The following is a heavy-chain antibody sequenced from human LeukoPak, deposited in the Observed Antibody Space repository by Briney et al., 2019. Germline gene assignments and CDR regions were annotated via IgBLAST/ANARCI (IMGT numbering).Heavy chain of an antibody. CDR1: GGSISSSSYY. Sequence: SETLSLTCTVSGGSISSSSYYWGWIRQPPGKGLEWIGSIYHSGYTYYNPSVESRVTISVDTSKNQFSLKLSSVTAADTAVYYCARHSGRGVYSGSYYSYWGQGTLVTVSS. CDR3: ARHSGRGVYSGSYYSY. D-gene: IGHD1-26*01. V-gene: IGHV4-39*01. J-gene: IGHJ4*02. CDR2: IYHSGYT.